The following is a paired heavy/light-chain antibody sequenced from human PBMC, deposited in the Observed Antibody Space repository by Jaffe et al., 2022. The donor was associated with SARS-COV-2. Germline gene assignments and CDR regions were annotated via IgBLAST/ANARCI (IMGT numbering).Heavy chain of an antibody. CDR3: AREGWCDYGADRGDYYGMDV. CDR1: GGSISSGSYY. V-gene: IGHV4-61*02. J-gene: IGHJ6*02. D-gene: IGHD4-17*01. Sequence: QVQLQESGPGLVKPSQTLSLTCTVSGGSISSGSYYWSWIRQPAGKGLEWIGRIYTSWSTNYNPSLKSRVTISVDTSKNQFSLRLSSVTAADTAMYYCAREGWCDYGADRGDYYGMDVWGQGTTVTVSS. CDR2: IYTSWST.
Light chain of an antibody. CDR1: QSITTY. V-gene: IGKV1-39*01. CDR2: GAS. Sequence: DIQMTQSPSSLSASVGDGVTITCRASQSITTYLNWYQQKPGKAPKLLIYGASSLQSGVPSRFSGSGSGTDFTLTISSLQPADFATYYCQQSYNSPRTFGGGTKVEMK. J-gene: IGKJ4*01. CDR3: QQSYNSPRT.